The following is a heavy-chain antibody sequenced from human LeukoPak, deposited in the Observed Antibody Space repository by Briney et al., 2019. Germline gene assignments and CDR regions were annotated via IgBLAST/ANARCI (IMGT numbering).Heavy chain of an antibody. Sequence: PSETLSLTCTVSGGSISSGSYYWSWIRQPAGKGLEWIGRIYTSGSTNYNPSLKSRVTISVDTSKNQFSLKLTSVTAADTAVYYCARDVGYSSAWYDYWGQGTLVTVSS. CDR3: ARDVGYSSAWYDY. CDR2: IYTSGST. V-gene: IGHV4-61*02. J-gene: IGHJ4*02. D-gene: IGHD6-19*01. CDR1: GGSISSGSYY.